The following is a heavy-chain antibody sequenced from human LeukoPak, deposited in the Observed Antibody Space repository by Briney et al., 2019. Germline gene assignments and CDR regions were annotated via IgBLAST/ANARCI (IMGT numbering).Heavy chain of an antibody. Sequence: ASVKASCKASGYTFTGYYMHWVRQAPGQGLEWMGWINPNSGGTNYAQKFQGRVTMTRDTSISTAYMELSRLRSDDTAVYYCAVSITMIVGLDYWGQGTLVTVSS. CDR3: AVSITMIVGLDY. J-gene: IGHJ4*02. V-gene: IGHV1-2*02. CDR1: GYTFTGYY. CDR2: INPNSGGT. D-gene: IGHD3-22*01.